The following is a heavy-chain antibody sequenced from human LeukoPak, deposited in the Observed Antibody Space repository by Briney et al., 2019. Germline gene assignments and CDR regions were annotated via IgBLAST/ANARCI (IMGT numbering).Heavy chain of an antibody. CDR3: ARGPQHSSFWYRFDY. Sequence: GGSLRLSCAASGFTVSSNYMSWVRQAPGKGLESVSVIYSGGSTYYADSVKGRFTISRDNSKNTLYLQMNSLRAEDTAVYYCARGPQHSSFWYRFDYWGQGTLVTVSS. CDR2: IYSGGST. J-gene: IGHJ4*02. D-gene: IGHD6-13*01. CDR1: GFTVSSNY. V-gene: IGHV3-66*01.